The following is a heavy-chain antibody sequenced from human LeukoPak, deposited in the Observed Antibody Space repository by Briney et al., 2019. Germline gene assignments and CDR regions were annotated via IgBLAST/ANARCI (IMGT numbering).Heavy chain of an antibody. CDR1: GYTFTGYY. CDR3: ARVLGTMVRGVIRGFDP. J-gene: IGHJ5*02. CDR2: INPNSGGT. Sequence: ASVKVSCKASGYTFTGYYMHWVRQAPGQGLEWMGWINPNSGGTNYAQKFQGRVTMTRDTSISTAYMELSRLRSDDTAAYYCARVLGTMVRGVIRGFDPWGQGTLVTVSS. V-gene: IGHV1-2*02. D-gene: IGHD3-10*01.